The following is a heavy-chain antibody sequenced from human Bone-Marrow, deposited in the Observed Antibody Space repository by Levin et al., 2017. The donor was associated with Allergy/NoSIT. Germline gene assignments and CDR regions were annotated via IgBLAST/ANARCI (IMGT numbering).Heavy chain of an antibody. CDR2: INRGSDHI. J-gene: IGHJ6*02. V-gene: IGHV3-21*01. CDR1: GFIFSNYD. Sequence: GGSLRLSCEASGFIFSNYDMNWVRQAPGKGLEWVSYINRGSDHIYYTDSVKGRFSIFRDNAKNSLYLQMDSLRVEDTAVYYCARDGRSTARTSGMDVWGQGTTATVSS. CDR3: ARDGRSTARTSGMDV. D-gene: IGHD6-6*01.